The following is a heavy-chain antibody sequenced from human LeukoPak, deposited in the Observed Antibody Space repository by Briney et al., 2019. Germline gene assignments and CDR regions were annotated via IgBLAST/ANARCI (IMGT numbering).Heavy chain of an antibody. J-gene: IGHJ6*03. CDR2: LRQGGSEK. CDR3: VGGCGRSSCPYYLDV. Sequence: PGDSLSLLCAASELIFSTYLMIWARQPPGKGLVYVANLRQGGSEKHHVDPVRGRFTISRDNAKNSLYLLMNNLRVEDTAVYYCVGGCGRSSCPYYLDVWGKGTMVTVSS. V-gene: IGHV3-7*01. CDR1: ELIFSTYL. D-gene: IGHD6-13*01.